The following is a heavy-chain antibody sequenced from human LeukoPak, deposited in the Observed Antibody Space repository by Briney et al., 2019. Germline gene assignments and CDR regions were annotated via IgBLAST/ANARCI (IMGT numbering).Heavy chain of an antibody. Sequence: QPGGSLRLSCAASGFTFSSYGMHWVRQAPGKGLEWVAVIWYDGSNTYYADSVKGRFTISRDNSKKTLYLQMNGLRAEDTAVYYCARKKLVDTAVAETEYSYYYYAMDVWGQGTTVTVSS. CDR3: ARKKLVDTAVAETEYSYYYYAMDV. CDR2: IWYDGSNT. CDR1: GFTFSSYG. V-gene: IGHV3-33*08. J-gene: IGHJ6*02. D-gene: IGHD5-18*01.